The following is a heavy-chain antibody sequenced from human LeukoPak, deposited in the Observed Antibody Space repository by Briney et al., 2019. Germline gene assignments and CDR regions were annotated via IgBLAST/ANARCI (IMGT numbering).Heavy chain of an antibody. J-gene: IGHJ6*02. CDR1: GFTFSNAW. V-gene: IGHV3-15*07. CDR3: TTADIVVVVAALLNYYGMDV. CDR2: IKSETDGGTT. Sequence: PGGSLRLSCAASGFTFSNAWMNWVRQAPGKGLEWVGRIKSETDGGTTDYAAPVKGRFTISRDDSKNTLYLQMNSLKTEDTAVYYCTTADIVVVVAALLNYYGMDVWGQGTTVTVSS. D-gene: IGHD2-15*01.